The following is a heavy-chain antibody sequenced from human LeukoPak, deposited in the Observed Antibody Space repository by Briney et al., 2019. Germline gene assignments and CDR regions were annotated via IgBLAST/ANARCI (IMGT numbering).Heavy chain of an antibody. J-gene: IGHJ4*02. Sequence: SVKVSCKASGYTFTSHYFHWVRQAPGQGLEWMGIIDPSGGSTNYAQKFQGRVAMTRDTSTSTVYMDLSSLRSEDTAVYYCTSWAGEVKNGLWSGPFDYWGQGALVTVSS. D-gene: IGHD3-3*01. CDR1: GYTFTSHY. V-gene: IGHV1-46*01. CDR3: TSWAGEVKNGLWSGPFDY. CDR2: IDPSGGST.